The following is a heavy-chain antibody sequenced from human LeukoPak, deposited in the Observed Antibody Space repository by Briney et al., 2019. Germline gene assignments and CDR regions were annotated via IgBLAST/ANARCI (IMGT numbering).Heavy chain of an antibody. J-gene: IGHJ6*03. Sequence: PSETLSLTCTMSGGSISPYYWSWIRQPPGKGLEWIAYIFHSGTTKYNPSLESRVAISLDPPKSQFSLKLHSVTAADTAVYYCARGGYYYLDVWGGGTTVTVSS. CDR3: ARGGYYYLDV. CDR2: IFHSGTT. V-gene: IGHV4-59*01. CDR1: GGSISPYY.